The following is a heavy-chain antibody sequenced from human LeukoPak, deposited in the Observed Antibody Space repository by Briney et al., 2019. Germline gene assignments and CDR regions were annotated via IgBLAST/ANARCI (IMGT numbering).Heavy chain of an antibody. Sequence: SETLSLTCTVSGGSISSGSYYWSWIRQPAGKGLEWIGRIYTSGSTNYNPSLKSRVTMSVDTSKNQFSLKLSSVTAADTAVYYCAREGNHYDSSGYSIPVSAFDIWGQGTMVTVSS. CDR3: AREGNHYDSSGYSIPVSAFDI. J-gene: IGHJ3*02. D-gene: IGHD3-22*01. CDR1: GGSISSGSYY. V-gene: IGHV4-61*02. CDR2: IYTSGST.